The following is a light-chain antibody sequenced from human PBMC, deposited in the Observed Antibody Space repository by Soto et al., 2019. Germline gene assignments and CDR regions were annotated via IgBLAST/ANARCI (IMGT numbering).Light chain of an antibody. V-gene: IGKV3-20*01. J-gene: IGKJ1*01. CDR3: QQYGSSGT. Sequence: DTVLTQSPGTLSLTSGERATLSCRASQSISGTYLAWYQQKPGQSPRLLIYSASTRAPGIPDRFSGSGSGTDFTLTISRLEPEDFAVYYCQQYGSSGTFGQGTKVDI. CDR2: SAS. CDR1: QSISGTY.